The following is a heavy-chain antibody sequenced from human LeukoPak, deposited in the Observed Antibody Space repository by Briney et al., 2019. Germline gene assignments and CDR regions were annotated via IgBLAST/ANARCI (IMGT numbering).Heavy chain of an antibody. D-gene: IGHD5-18*01. CDR3: ARDHPGSSYAPLSFDY. CDR2: INTNTGNP. J-gene: IGHJ4*02. Sequence: ASVKVSCKASGYTFTGYYMHWVRQAPGQGLEWMGWINTNTGNPTYAQGFTGRFVFSLDTSVSTAYLQISSLKAEDTAVYYCARDHPGSSYAPLSFDYWGQGTLVTVSS. V-gene: IGHV7-4-1*02. CDR1: GYTFTGYY.